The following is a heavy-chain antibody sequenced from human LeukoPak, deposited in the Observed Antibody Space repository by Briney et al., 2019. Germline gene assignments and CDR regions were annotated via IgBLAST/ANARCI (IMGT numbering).Heavy chain of an antibody. J-gene: IGHJ4*02. CDR3: ATAGTPDY. V-gene: IGHV3-48*01. Sequence: GGSLRLSCAASGFTFSSYSMNWVRQAPGKGLEWVSYISSSSSTIYYADSVKGRFTISRDNAKNSLYLQMNSLRAEDTAVYYCATAGTPDYWGQGTLVTVSS. CDR1: GFTFSSYS. D-gene: IGHD6-13*01. CDR2: ISSSSSTI.